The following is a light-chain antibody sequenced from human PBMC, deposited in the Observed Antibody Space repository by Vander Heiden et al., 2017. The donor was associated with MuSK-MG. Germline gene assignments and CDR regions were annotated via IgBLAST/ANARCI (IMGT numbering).Light chain of an antibody. Sequence: DIVMTQSPLYLTVTPGEPASISCPSSQSLLHRGGNSYWDWYLQKPGQYPQLRSYLGSSRVSGVRDRFSGSGSGTDFTLKISRVEAEDVGVYYCMQTLQTPIFTFGPGTRVDIK. J-gene: IGKJ3*01. CDR3: MQTLQTPIFT. CDR2: LGS. V-gene: IGKV2-28*01. CDR1: QSLLHRGGNSY.